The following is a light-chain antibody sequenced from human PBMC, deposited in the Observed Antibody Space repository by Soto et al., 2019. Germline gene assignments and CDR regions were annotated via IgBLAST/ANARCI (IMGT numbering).Light chain of an antibody. CDR2: AAS. CDR3: QKYNSAPPT. CDR1: QCISNY. Sequence: DIQMTQSPSSLSASVGDRVTITCRASQCISNYLAWYQQKPGKVPKLLIYAASTLQSGVPSRFSGSGSGTDFTLTISSLQPEDVATYYCQKYNSAPPTFGQGTKVDIK. V-gene: IGKV1-27*01. J-gene: IGKJ1*01.